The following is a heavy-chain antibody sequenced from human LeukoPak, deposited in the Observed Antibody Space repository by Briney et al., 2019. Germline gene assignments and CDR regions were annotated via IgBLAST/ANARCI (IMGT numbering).Heavy chain of an antibody. J-gene: IGHJ4*02. Sequence: SEPLSLTCAVSGYSISSGYYWGWIGHPPGKGLEWIWIIYHSGSTCYNPSLKSRLTLSVDTSKNQFSLKLSSVTAADTAVYYCARVYYGSGSSDYWGQGTLVTVSS. V-gene: IGHV4-38-2*01. CDR2: IYHSGST. CDR3: ARVYYGSGSSDY. D-gene: IGHD3-10*01. CDR1: GYSISSGYY.